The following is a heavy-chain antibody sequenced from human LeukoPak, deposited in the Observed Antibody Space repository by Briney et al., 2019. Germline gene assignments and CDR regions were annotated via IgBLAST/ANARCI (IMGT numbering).Heavy chain of an antibody. D-gene: IGHD3-10*01. CDR2: IWYDGSNK. Sequence: GGSLRLSCAASGFTFSSYGMPWVRQAPGKGLEWVAVIWYDGSNKYYADSVKGRFTISRDNSKNTLYLQMNSPRAEDTAVYYCARDNFRFGSGSHDYWGQGTLVTVSS. CDR1: GFTFSSYG. V-gene: IGHV3-33*01. J-gene: IGHJ4*02. CDR3: ARDNFRFGSGSHDY.